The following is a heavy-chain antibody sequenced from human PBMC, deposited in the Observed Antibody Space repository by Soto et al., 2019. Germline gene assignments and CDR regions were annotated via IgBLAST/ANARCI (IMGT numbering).Heavy chain of an antibody. J-gene: IGHJ5*02. V-gene: IGHV3-7*03. CDR3: ARDPGPRPAAIRGLGWFDP. CDR1: GFTFSGYW. Sequence: GESLKISCAASGFTFSGYWMSWVRQAPGKGLEWVASINRDGREEHYVASVKGRFTISRDNAKNSVYLQMKSLRADDTAVYYCARDPGPRPAAIRGLGWFDPWGQGTLVTVSS. D-gene: IGHD2-2*01. CDR2: INRDGREE.